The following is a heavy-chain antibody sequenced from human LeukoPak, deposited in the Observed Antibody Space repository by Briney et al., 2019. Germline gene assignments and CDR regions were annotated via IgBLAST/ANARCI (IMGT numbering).Heavy chain of an antibody. CDR1: GYTFTGYY. V-gene: IGHV1-2*02. CDR2: INPNGGGT. CDR3: ARECSSTSCYAGFDY. D-gene: IGHD2-2*01. J-gene: IGHJ4*02. Sequence: ASVKVSCKASGYTFTGYYMHWMRQAPGQGLEWMGWINPNGGGTEYAQKFQGRVTMTRDTSISTAYMELSRLRSEDTAVYYCARECSSTSCYAGFDYWGQGTLVTVSS.